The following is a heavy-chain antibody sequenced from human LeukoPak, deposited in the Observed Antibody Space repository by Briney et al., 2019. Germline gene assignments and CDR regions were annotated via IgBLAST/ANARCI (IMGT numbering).Heavy chain of an antibody. D-gene: IGHD3-16*01. CDR2: INYSGNT. CDR1: GGSFSGYY. V-gene: IGHV4-34*01. CDR3: ARGTLRTSYYYYGMDG. J-gene: IGHJ6*02. Sequence: SETLSLTCAVYGGSFSGYYWSWIRQPPGKGLEWIGEINYSGNTNYNPSLKSRVTISVDTSKNQFSLKLSSVTAADTAVYYCARGTLRTSYYYYGMDGWGQGTTVTVSS.